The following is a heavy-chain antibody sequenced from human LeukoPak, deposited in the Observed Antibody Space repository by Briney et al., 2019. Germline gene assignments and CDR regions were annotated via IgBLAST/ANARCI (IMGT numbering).Heavy chain of an antibody. CDR2: IYTSGST. Sequence: PSETLSLTCTVSGGSISSYYWSWIRQPAGKGLEWIGRIYTSGSTNYNPSLKSRVTMSVDTSKNQFSLKLSSVPAADTAVYYCARGLLDYSSSWFYPFDDGGQGTLVTVS. CDR3: ARGLLDYSSSWFYPFDD. D-gene: IGHD6-13*01. V-gene: IGHV4-4*07. J-gene: IGHJ4*02. CDR1: GGSISSYY.